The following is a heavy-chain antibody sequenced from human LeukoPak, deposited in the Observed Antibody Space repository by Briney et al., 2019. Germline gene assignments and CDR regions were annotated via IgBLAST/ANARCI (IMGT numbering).Heavy chain of an antibody. D-gene: IGHD2-2*01. V-gene: IGHV1-2*02. CDR1: GYTFTDYY. CDR2: INPNDGDT. J-gene: IGHJ4*02. Sequence: ASVKVSCKASGYTFTDYYMHWVRQAPGQGFEWMGWINPNDGDTNYAQKFQGRVTMTRDTSNSTAHMEVSRLRSDDTAVYYCARANFLYCSSTTCLFDYWGQGTLVTVSS. CDR3: ARANFLYCSSTTCLFDY.